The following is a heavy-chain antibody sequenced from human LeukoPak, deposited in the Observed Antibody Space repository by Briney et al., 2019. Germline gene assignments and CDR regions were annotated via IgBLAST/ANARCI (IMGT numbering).Heavy chain of an antibody. D-gene: IGHD5-24*01. J-gene: IGHJ4*02. CDR2: IIPSLDVA. V-gene: IGHV1-46*01. CDR3: AKAGGDGYNLDY. Sequence: ASVKVSCKASGYTFTSYYMHWVRQAPGQGLEWIGRIIPSLDVANYAQKFQGRVTMTEDTSTDTAYMELSSLRSEDTAVYYCAKAGGDGYNLDYWGQGTLVTVSS. CDR1: GYTFTSYY.